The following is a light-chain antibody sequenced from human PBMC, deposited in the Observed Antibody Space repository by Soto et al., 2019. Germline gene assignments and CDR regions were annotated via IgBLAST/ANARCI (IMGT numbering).Light chain of an antibody. CDR1: QSVIRN. CDR2: AAS. Sequence: EIVMTQSPATLSVSPGERATLSCRASQSVIRNLAWYQHTPGQAPRLLIYAASTRATGIPPRFSGSGSGTDFTLTISSLQSEDSEVYFCQQYNKWPPFTFGQGTKVDIK. V-gene: IGKV3-15*01. CDR3: QQYNKWPPFT. J-gene: IGKJ2*01.